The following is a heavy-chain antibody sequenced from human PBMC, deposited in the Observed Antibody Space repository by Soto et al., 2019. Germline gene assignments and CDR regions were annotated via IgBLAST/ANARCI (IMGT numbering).Heavy chain of an antibody. CDR2: IYYSGST. V-gene: IGHV4-31*03. D-gene: IGHD6-19*01. CDR3: ARDGPGYSSGWYAQGAFDI. Sequence: QVQLQESGPGLVKPSQTLSLTCTVSGSSISSGGYYWSWIRQHPGKGLEWIGYIYYSGSTYYNPSLKSRVTISVDTSKNQFSLKLSSVTAADTAVYYCARDGPGYSSGWYAQGAFDIWGQGTMVTVSS. CDR1: GSSISSGGYY. J-gene: IGHJ3*02.